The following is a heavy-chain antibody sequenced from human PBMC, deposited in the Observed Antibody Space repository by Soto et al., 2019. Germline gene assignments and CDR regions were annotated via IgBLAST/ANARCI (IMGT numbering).Heavy chain of an antibody. CDR2: IIPIFGTA. V-gene: IGHV1-69*13. CDR3: AADRKIVGTIGAFDF. J-gene: IGHJ4*02. Sequence: SAENVSCMASVGTFSSYAISWVRQPPGQGLEWMGGIIPIFGTANYAQKFQGRVTINADESTSTAYMELSSLRSENRAVYFCAADRKIVGTIGAFDFWGQGTQVTVPS. D-gene: IGHD1-26*01. CDR1: VGTFSSYA.